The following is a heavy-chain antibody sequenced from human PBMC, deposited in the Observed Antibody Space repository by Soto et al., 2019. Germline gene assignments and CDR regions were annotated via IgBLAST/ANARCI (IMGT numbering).Heavy chain of an antibody. J-gene: IGHJ1*01. CDR3: AKVGDYYDSAGYPEYFHH. Sequence: EVQLVESGGGLVKPGGSLRLSCAASGFPFSDYSMNWVRQAPGKGLEWVSFISISSDYIHYADSVAGRFNISRDNARNSLSLQMNSLRVEDTAVYYCAKVGDYYDSAGYPEYFHHWGQGTLVTVSS. CDR1: GFPFSDYS. CDR2: ISISSDYI. V-gene: IGHV3-21*01. D-gene: IGHD3-22*01.